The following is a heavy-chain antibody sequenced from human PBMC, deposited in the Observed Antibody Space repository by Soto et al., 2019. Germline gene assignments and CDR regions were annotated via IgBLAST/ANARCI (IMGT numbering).Heavy chain of an antibody. CDR3: AGPGIAVAGTDAFDI. CDR1: GRSISSSSYY. V-gene: IGHV4-39*01. Sequence: SETLSLTCTVSGRSISSSSYYWGWIRQPPGKGLEWIGSIDYSGSTHYNPSLKSRVTISVDTSKNQFSLKLSSVTAADTAVYYCAGPGIAVAGTDAFDIWGQGTMVTVSS. CDR2: IDYSGST. J-gene: IGHJ3*02. D-gene: IGHD6-19*01.